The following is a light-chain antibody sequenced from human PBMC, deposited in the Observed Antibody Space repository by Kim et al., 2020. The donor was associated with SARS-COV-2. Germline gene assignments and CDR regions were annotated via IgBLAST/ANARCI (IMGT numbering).Light chain of an antibody. CDR2: DAS. V-gene: IGKV3-11*01. J-gene: IGKJ4*01. CDR1: QSVSSY. Sequence: EIVMRQSPSTLSLSPGERATLPCRASQSVSSYLAWYQQRPGEAPRLLIFDASNRATGIPARFSGSGSGTDFTLTISSLEPEDSAVYYWQQLSNWSRLTFGGETKLEI. CDR3: QQLSNWSRLT.